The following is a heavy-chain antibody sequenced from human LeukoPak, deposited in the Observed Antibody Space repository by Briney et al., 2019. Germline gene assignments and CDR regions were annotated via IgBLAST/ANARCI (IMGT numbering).Heavy chain of an antibody. CDR2: IAYGGTYK. V-gene: IGHV3-30*03. CDR1: GFTFSDYA. J-gene: IGHJ6*02. CDR3: ARNKAITAFFGMDV. D-gene: IGHD2/OR15-2a*01. Sequence: GTSLRLSCAAPGFTFSDYAMHWVRQAPGKGLEWVAVIAYGGTYKHHADSLKGRFTISRDNSRDTLYLQINSLRPEDTALYYCARNKAITAFFGMDVWGQGTTVIVSS.